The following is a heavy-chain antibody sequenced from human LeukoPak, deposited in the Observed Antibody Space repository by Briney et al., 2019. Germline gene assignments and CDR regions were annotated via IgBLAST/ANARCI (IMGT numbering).Heavy chain of an antibody. CDR3: ARGGWNKFDY. Sequence: SETLSLTCTVSGGSISSYYWSWIRQPPGKGLEWIGFIFYSGTTNYNPSLKSRVTISVDTSKNQFSMKLSSVTAADTAVYYCARGGWNKFDYWGQGTLVTVSS. J-gene: IGHJ4*02. CDR1: GGSISSYY. V-gene: IGHV4-59*01. CDR2: IFYSGTT. D-gene: IGHD3-22*01.